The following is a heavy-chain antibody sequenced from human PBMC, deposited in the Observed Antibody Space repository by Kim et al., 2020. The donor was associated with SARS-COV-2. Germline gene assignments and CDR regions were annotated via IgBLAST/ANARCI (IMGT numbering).Heavy chain of an antibody. D-gene: IGHD6-13*01. CDR1: GFTFSSYS. V-gene: IGHV3-21*01. J-gene: IGHJ4*02. Sequence: GGSLRLSCAASGFTFSSYSMNWVRQAPGKGLEWVSSISSSSSYIYYADSVKGRFTISRDNAKNSLYLQMNSLRAEDTAVYYCARDLAAAAPHLHDYWGQGTLVTVSS. CDR3: ARDLAAAAPHLHDY. CDR2: ISSSSSYI.